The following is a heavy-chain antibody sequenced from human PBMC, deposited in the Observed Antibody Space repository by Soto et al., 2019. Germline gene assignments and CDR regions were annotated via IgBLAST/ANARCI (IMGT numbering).Heavy chain of an antibody. D-gene: IGHD3-10*01. CDR3: ASEIFGELSWGLYGMDV. CDR1: GGSISSSSYY. Sequence: SETLSLTCTVSGGSISSSSYYWGWIRQPPGKGLEWIGSIYYSGSTYYNPSLKSRVTISVDTSKNQFSLKLSSVTAADTAVYYCASEIFGELSWGLYGMDVWGQGTTVTVSS. J-gene: IGHJ6*02. CDR2: IYYSGST. V-gene: IGHV4-39*01.